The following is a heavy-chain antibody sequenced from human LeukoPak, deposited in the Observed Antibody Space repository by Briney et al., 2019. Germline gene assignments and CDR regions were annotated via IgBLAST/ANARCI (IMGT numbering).Heavy chain of an antibody. CDR1: GGSISSYY. J-gene: IGHJ5*02. CDR3: ARFDTAMDPNGWFDP. CDR2: IYYSGST. V-gene: IGHV4-59*01. D-gene: IGHD5-18*01. Sequence: SETLSLTCTVSGGSISSYYWSWIRQPPGKGLEGIGYIYYSGSTNYNPSLKSRVTISVDTSKNQFSLKLSSVTAADTAVYYCARFDTAMDPNGWFDPWGQGTLVTVSS.